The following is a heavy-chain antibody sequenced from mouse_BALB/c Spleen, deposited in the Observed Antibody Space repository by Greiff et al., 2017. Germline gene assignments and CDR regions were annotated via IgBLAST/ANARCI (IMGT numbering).Heavy chain of an antibody. J-gene: IGHJ2*01. D-gene: IGHD1-1*01. CDR3: TRDGTPDYYSSSYGDY. CDR2: ISSGGSYT. CDR1: GFTFSSYT. V-gene: IGHV5-6-4*01. Sequence: EVQLQESGGGLVKPGGSLKLSCAASGFTFSSYTMSWVRQTPEKRLEWVATISSGGSYTYYPDSVKGRFTISRDNAKNTLYLQMSSLKSEDTAMYYCTRDGTPDYYSSSYGDYWGQGTTLTVSS.